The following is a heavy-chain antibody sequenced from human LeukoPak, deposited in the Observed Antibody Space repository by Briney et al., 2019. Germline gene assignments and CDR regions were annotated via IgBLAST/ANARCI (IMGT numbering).Heavy chain of an antibody. V-gene: IGHV4-34*01. Sequence: PSETLSLTCAVYGGSFSGYYWSWIRQPPGKGVEWIGEINHSGSTNYNPSLKSRVTISVDTSKKQFSLRLSSVTAADTAVYYCARLIPESYSSSWYDYYYYMDVWGKGTTVTVSS. CDR3: ARLIPESYSSSWYDYYYYMDV. D-gene: IGHD6-13*01. J-gene: IGHJ6*03. CDR2: INHSGST. CDR1: GGSFSGYY.